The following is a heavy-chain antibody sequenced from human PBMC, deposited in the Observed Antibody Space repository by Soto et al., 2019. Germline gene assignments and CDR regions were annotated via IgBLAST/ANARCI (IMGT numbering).Heavy chain of an antibody. J-gene: IGHJ4*02. CDR1: GFTFSSYA. CDR3: AKGSSASRPYYFDY. V-gene: IGHV3-23*01. D-gene: IGHD2-2*02. Sequence: GGSLRLSCAASGFTFSSYAMSWVRQAPGKGLDWVSAITDTGGDTYHADPVKGRLTISRDNSKSTLYLQMNDLRAEDTAIYYCAKGSSASRPYYFDYWGQGTLVTVSS. CDR2: ITDTGGDT.